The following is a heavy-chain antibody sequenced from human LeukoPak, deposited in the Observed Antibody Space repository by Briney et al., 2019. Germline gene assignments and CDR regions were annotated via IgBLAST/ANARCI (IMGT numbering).Heavy chain of an antibody. J-gene: IGHJ4*02. V-gene: IGHV3-7*03. CDR3: AGGSGWLIDS. Sequence: PGGSLRLSCVASGFAFKDYYMAWVRQAPGKGLEWVANIKQDGSEKVYVDSVKGRFTISRDNAKNSLYLQTNSLTAEDTAVYYCAGGSGWLIDSWGQGTLVTVSS. D-gene: IGHD6-19*01. CDR1: GFAFKDYY. CDR2: IKQDGSEK.